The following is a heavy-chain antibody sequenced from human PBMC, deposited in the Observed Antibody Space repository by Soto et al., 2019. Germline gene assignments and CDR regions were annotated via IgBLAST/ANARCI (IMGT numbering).Heavy chain of an antibody. CDR1: GYTFTSYG. J-gene: IGHJ6*02. Sequence: ASVKVSCKASGYTFTSYGISWVRQAPGQGLEWMGWISAYNGNTNYAQKLQGRVTMTTDTSTSTAYMELRSLRSDDTAVYYCARDLTYYDFWSGYYNYYYGMDVWGQGTLVTVSS. CDR3: ARDLTYYDFWSGYYNYYYGMDV. V-gene: IGHV1-18*04. D-gene: IGHD3-3*01. CDR2: ISAYNGNT.